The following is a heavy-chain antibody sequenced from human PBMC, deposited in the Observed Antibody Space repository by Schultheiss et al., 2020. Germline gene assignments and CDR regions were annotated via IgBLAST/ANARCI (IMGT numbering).Heavy chain of an antibody. CDR3: TRSYDFWSGYKDY. V-gene: IGHV3-7*03. CDR2: IKEDGSEI. CDR1: GFTFSSYW. Sequence: GGSLRLSCAASGFTFSSYWMSWVRQAPGKGLEWVANIKEDGSEIHYVDSVKGRFTISGDKSKNTLYLQMNSLKTEDTAVYYCTRSYDFWSGYKDYWGQGTLVTVYS. J-gene: IGHJ4*02. D-gene: IGHD3-3*01.